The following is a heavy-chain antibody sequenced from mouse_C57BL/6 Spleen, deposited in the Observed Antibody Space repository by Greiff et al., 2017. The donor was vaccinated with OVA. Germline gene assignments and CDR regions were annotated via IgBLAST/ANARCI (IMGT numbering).Heavy chain of an antibody. CDR1: GFTFSDYG. D-gene: IGHD2-3*01. CDR2: ISSGSSTI. J-gene: IGHJ3*01. Sequence: EVNVVESGGGLVKPGGSLKLSCAASGFTFSDYGMHWVRQAPEKGLEWVAYISSGSSTIYYADTVKGRFTISRDNAKNTLFLQMTSLRSEDTAMYYCARGDGYYVAWFAYWGQGTLVTVSA. V-gene: IGHV5-17*01. CDR3: ARGDGYYVAWFAY.